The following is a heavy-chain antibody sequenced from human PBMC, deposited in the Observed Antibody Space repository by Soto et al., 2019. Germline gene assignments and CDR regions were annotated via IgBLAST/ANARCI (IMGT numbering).Heavy chain of an antibody. Sequence: PGGSLRLSCAASGFTFSSYGMHWVRQAPGKGLEWVAVIWYDGSNKYYADSVKGRFTISRDNSKNTLYLQMNSLRAEDTAVYYCARGAGSGWFRNYFDYWGQGTLVTAPQ. CDR1: GFTFSSYG. CDR3: ARGAGSGWFRNYFDY. CDR2: IWYDGSNK. J-gene: IGHJ4*02. V-gene: IGHV3-33*01. D-gene: IGHD6-19*01.